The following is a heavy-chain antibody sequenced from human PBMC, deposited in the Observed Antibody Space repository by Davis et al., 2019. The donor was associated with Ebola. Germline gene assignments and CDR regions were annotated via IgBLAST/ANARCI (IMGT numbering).Heavy chain of an antibody. Sequence: GESLKISCAASGFTFSSYGMHWVRQAPGKGLEWVAVISYDGSNKSYADSVKGRFTISRDNSKNTLYLQMNSLRAEDTAVYYCASQTTVVTPSYWGQGTLVTVSS. CDR2: ISYDGSNK. CDR1: GFTFSSYG. CDR3: ASQTTVVTPSY. J-gene: IGHJ4*02. D-gene: IGHD4-23*01. V-gene: IGHV3-30*03.